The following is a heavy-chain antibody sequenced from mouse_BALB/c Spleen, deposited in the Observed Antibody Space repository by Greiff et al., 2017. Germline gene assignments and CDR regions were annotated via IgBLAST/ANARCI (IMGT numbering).Heavy chain of an antibody. V-gene: IGHV1-5*01. J-gene: IGHJ3*01. CDR3: AREDGNYCAY. Sequence: EVQLQQSGTVLARPGASVKMSCKASGYTFTSYWMHWVKQRPGQRLEWIGAIYPGNSGTSYNQKFKGKAKLTAVTSTSTAYMELSSLTNEDSAVYYCAREDGNYCAYWGQGTLVTVSA. CDR1: GYTFTSYW. CDR2: IYPGNSGT. D-gene: IGHD2-1*01.